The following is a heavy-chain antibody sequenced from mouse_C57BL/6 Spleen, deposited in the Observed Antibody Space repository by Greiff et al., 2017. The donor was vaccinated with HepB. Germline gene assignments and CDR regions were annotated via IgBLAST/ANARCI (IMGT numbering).Heavy chain of an antibody. D-gene: IGHD2-5*01. V-gene: IGHV5-16*01. CDR3: AREGGYSNFGGFAY. Sequence: EVQLVESEGGLVQPGSSMKLSCTASGFTFSDYYMAWVRQVPEKGLEWVATINYDGSSTYYLDSLKSRFIISRDNAKNILYLQMSSLKSEDTATYYCAREGGYSNFGGFAYWGQGTLVTVSA. CDR1: GFTFSDYY. J-gene: IGHJ3*01. CDR2: INYDGSST.